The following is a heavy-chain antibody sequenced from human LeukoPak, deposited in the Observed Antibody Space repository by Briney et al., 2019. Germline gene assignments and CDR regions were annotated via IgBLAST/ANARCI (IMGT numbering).Heavy chain of an antibody. J-gene: IGHJ4*02. CDR1: GFTFSSYA. CDR2: ISGSGGST. Sequence: GGSLRLSCAASGFTFSSYAMSWVRQAPGKGLEWVSAISGSGGSTYYADSVKGRFTISRDNSKNTLYLQMNSLRAEDTAVYYCAKGASEYYDILTGYSRGVYWGQGTLVTVSS. V-gene: IGHV3-23*01. CDR3: AKGASEYYDILTGYSRGVY. D-gene: IGHD3-9*01.